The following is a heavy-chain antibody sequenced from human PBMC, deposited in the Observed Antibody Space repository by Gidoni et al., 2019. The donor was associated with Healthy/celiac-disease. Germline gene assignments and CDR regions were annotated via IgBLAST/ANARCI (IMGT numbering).Heavy chain of an antibody. J-gene: IGHJ4*02. CDR2: ISGSGGST. CDR1: GFTFSSYA. Sequence: EVQLLESGGGLVQPGGSLRLSCAASGFTFSSYAMSWVRQAPGKALEWVSAISGSGGSTYYADSVKGRFTISRDNSKNTLYLQMNSLRAEDTAVYYCAALYISSPGGVDYWGQGTLVTVSS. CDR3: AALYISSPGGVDY. V-gene: IGHV3-23*01. D-gene: IGHD6-6*01.